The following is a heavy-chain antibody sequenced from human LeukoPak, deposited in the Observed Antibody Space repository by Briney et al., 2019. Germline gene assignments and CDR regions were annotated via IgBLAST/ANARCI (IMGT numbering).Heavy chain of an antibody. CDR1: GYSIKSDYF. V-gene: IGHV4-38-2*02. CDR2: IHHGGTT. Sequence: SETLSLTSSVSGYSIKSDYFWAWIRQPPGKGPEWIGSIHHGGTTYYNPSLKNRVTISVDTSKNQFSLKLSAVTAADTAVYYCARHDIGRQPTPDWYFDLWGRGTLVTVSS. D-gene: IGHD1-26*01. CDR3: ARHDIGRQPTPDWYFDL. J-gene: IGHJ2*01.